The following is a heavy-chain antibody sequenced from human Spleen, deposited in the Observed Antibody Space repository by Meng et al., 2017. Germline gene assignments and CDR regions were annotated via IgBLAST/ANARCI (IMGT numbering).Heavy chain of an antibody. D-gene: IGHD1-26*01. CDR3: VHRPYIGSYFDY. CDR1: GFSLSTSGVS. J-gene: IGHJ4*02. CDR2: ISWNDDR. Sequence: SGPTLVKPTQTLTLTCTFSGFSLSTSGVSVGWIRQPPGKALEWLALISWNDDRRYSPSLKSRLTITKDTSKNQVVLSMTNMDPVDTATYYCVHRPYIGSYFDYWGQGTLVTVSS. V-gene: IGHV2-5*01.